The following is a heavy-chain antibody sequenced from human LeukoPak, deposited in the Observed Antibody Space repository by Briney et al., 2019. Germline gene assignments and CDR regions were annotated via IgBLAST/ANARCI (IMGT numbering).Heavy chain of an antibody. CDR1: GYTFTGYY. J-gene: IGHJ3*02. CDR2: INPNSGGT. V-gene: IGHV1-2*02. Sequence: PAASVKVSCKASGYTFTGYYMHWVRQAPGQGLEWMGWINPNSGGTNYAQKFQGRVTMTRDRSISTASMDLSRLTSDDTAVYYCARGGSSSWADAFDIWGQGTMVTVSS. D-gene: IGHD6-13*01. CDR3: ARGGSSSWADAFDI.